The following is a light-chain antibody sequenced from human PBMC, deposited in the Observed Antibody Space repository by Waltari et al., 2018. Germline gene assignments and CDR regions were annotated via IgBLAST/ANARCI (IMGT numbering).Light chain of an antibody. V-gene: IGLV2-14*01. J-gene: IGLJ1*01. CDR3: SSRTGSSTLYV. CDR2: EVY. Sequence: QSALTQPASVSGSPGQSITISCTGTSSDVGGYNYVSWYQQHPGKAPKLLIYEVYDRPSGVSNRFPGSKSGKPASPTIAGLQAEDEADYYCSSRTGSSTLYVFGTGTKVTVL. CDR1: SSDVGGYNY.